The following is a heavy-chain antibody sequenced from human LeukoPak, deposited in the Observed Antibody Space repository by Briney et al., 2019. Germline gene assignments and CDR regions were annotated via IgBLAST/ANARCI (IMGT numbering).Heavy chain of an antibody. CDR1: GFTFSSYS. J-gene: IGHJ4*02. V-gene: IGHV3-21*01. Sequence: GGSLRLSCAASGFTFSSYSMNWVRQAPGKGLEWVSSISSSSSYIYYADSVEGRFTISRDNAKNSLYLQMNSLRAEDTAVYYCASSPLRYFDWSYWGQGTLVTVSS. CDR3: ASSPLRYFDWSY. CDR2: ISSSSSYI. D-gene: IGHD3-9*01.